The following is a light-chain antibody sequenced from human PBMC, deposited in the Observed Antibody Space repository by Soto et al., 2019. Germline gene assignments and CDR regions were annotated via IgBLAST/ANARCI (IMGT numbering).Light chain of an antibody. CDR2: DVT. CDR3: CSYAGSYTWV. J-gene: IGLJ3*02. CDR1: SSDVGGYNY. V-gene: IGLV2-11*01. Sequence: QSALIQPRSVSGSPGQSVTISCTGTSSDVGGYNYVSWYQQHPGKAPKVMIYDVTYRPSGVPDRFSGSKSGNTASLTISGLQAEDEADYFCCSYAGSYTWVFGGGTKVTVL.